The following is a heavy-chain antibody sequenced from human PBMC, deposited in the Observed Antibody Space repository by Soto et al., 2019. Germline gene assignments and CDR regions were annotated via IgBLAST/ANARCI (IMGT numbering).Heavy chain of an antibody. CDR2: IDPRDSYT. V-gene: IGHV5-10-1*01. CDR1: GYSFTTYW. D-gene: IGHD1-7*01. J-gene: IGHJ5*02. Sequence: GESLKISCEASGYSFTTYWISWVRQMPGKGLEWMGAIDPRDSYTKYSPSFQGHVTISVDKSISTAYLQWNSLKASDTAIYYYAREKSDLELFNWLDPWGQGTLVTVSS. CDR3: AREKSDLELFNWLDP.